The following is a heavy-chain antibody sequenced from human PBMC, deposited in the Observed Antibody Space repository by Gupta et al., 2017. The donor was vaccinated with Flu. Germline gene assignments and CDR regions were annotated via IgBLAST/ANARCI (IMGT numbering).Heavy chain of an antibody. V-gene: IGHV4-30-4*01. J-gene: IGHJ4*01. CDR2: VHYSGNA. Sequence: ISRGDYFWTWIRRPPGKGLEWVGGVHYSGNAYYNQSLRSRVDISMDKPRNVISLRLDSVTAADTAVYYCARKLYGSSSVEYWGPGHLVSVSS. CDR1: ISRGDYF. CDR3: ARKLYGSSSVEY. D-gene: IGHD4-17*01.